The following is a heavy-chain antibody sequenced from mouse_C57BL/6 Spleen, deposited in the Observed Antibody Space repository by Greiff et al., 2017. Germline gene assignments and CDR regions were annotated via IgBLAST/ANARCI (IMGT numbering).Heavy chain of an antibody. CDR1: GYTFTSYW. J-gene: IGHJ2*01. CDR3: ARYYYGSSHPFDY. Sequence: QVQLQQPGAELVMPGASVKLSCKASGYTFTSYWMHWVKQRPGQGLEWIGEIDPSDSYTNYNQKFKGKSTLTVDKSSSTAYMQLSSLTSEDSAVYYCARYYYGSSHPFDYWGQGTTLTVSS. D-gene: IGHD1-1*01. CDR2: IDPSDSYT. V-gene: IGHV1-69*01.